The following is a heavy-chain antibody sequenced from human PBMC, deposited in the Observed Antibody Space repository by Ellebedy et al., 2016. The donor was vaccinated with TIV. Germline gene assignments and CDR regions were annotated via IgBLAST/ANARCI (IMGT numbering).Heavy chain of an antibody. Sequence: ASVKVSXKASRYAFTVYWLHWMRQAPGQGPEWMGWINPNTGATYLAQHLQGRVTMTRDTSISTAYMELSSLRSDDTAVYYCARGPSTGAFDYWGQGTPVTVSS. CDR3: ARGPSTGAFDY. CDR2: INPNTGAT. J-gene: IGHJ4*02. V-gene: IGHV1-2*02. CDR1: RYAFTVYW. D-gene: IGHD2-8*02.